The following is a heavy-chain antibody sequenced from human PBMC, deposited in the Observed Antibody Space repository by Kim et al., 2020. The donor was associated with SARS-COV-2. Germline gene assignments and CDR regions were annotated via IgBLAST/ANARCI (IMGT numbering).Heavy chain of an antibody. V-gene: IGHV3-74*01. CDR3: ARGVRGAYGMDV. Sequence: GGSLRLSCAASAFTFSSYWMHWVRQAPGKGLVWVPRINSDGSRTNYADSVSGRFTISRDNAKNTVYLQMNSLGAEDTAAYYCARGVRGAYGMDVWGQGTTVTVSS. CDR1: AFTFSSYW. CDR2: INSDGSRT. J-gene: IGHJ6*02.